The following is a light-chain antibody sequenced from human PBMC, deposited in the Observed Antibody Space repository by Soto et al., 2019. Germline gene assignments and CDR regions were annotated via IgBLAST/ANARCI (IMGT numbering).Light chain of an antibody. J-gene: IGKJ2*01. V-gene: IGKV3-15*01. CDR1: QSVSSN. CDR3: QQYNKWPQST. CDR2: GAS. Sequence: EIVMTQSPANLSVSPGERATLSCRASQSVSSNLAWYQQKPGQGPRLLIYGASTRATSIPARFSGSGSGTEFTLTITSAQSEDFAVYYCQQYNKWPQSTFGQGTKLEI.